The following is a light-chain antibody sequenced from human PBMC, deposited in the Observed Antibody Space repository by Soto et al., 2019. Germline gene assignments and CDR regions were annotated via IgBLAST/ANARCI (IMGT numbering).Light chain of an antibody. CDR2: GAS. Sequence: EIVLTRSPGTLSLSPGEIATLSCMAIQSVSSSYLAWYQQKPAQAPRLXIYGASSRATVIPDRFSGSGSGTDFTLTISRLEPEDFAVYYCQQYGSSPSWTFGQGTKVDI. V-gene: IGKV3-20*01. J-gene: IGKJ1*01. CDR3: QQYGSSPSWT. CDR1: QSVSSSY.